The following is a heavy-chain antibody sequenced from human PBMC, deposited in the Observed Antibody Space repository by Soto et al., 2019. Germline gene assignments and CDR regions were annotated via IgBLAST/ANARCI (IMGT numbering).Heavy chain of an antibody. Sequence: ASVKVSCKASGYTFTSYGISWVRQAPGQGLEWMGWISAYNGNTNYAQKLQGRVTMTTDTSTSTAYMELSSLRSDDTAVYYCAREDYYDSSGYYLFDYWGQGTLVTVSS. D-gene: IGHD3-22*01. CDR2: ISAYNGNT. J-gene: IGHJ4*02. CDR3: AREDYYDSSGYYLFDY. CDR1: GYTFTSYG. V-gene: IGHV1-18*01.